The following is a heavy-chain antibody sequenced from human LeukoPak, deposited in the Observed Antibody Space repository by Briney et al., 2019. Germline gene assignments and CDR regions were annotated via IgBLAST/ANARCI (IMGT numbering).Heavy chain of an antibody. Sequence: ASVKVSCKVSGYTLTELSMHWVRQAPGKGLEWMGGFDPEDGETIYAQKFQGRVTITADKSTSTAYMELSSLRSEDTAVYYCARAVPGGSSSDYYYYYYMDVWGKGTTVTVSS. J-gene: IGHJ6*03. D-gene: IGHD6-6*01. V-gene: IGHV1-24*01. CDR2: FDPEDGET. CDR1: GYTLTELS. CDR3: ARAVPGGSSSDYYYYYYMDV.